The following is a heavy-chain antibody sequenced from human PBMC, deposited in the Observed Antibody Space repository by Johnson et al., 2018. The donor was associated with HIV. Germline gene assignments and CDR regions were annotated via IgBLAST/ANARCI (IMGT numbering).Heavy chain of an antibody. J-gene: IGHJ3*02. CDR2: ISGSGTNI. CDR1: RFTFSDYY. V-gene: IGHV3-11*04. D-gene: IGHD3-22*01. Sequence: QVQLVESGGGLVKPGGSLRLSCAASRFTFSDYYMSWIRQTPGKGLEWVSYISGSGTNIYYADSVKGRLTISRANAKNSLFLQMNLLRAEDTAVYYCARGGVGRYDSSASPQRAFDIWGQGTMVTVSS. CDR3: ARGGVGRYDSSASPQRAFDI.